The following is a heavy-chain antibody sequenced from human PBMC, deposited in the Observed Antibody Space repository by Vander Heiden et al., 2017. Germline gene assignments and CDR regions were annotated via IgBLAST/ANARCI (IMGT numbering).Heavy chain of an antibody. CDR1: GFSFSIYS. Sequence: EVQLVESGGGLVQRGESLRLSCAASGFSFSIYSMDWVRQAPGKGLEWISHIRSSITTIYYADSVKGRFTISRDNSKNLLYLQMSSLRAEDTAVYFCARVSAAADNWGRGTLVTVSS. CDR2: IRSSITTI. V-gene: IGHV3-48*01. D-gene: IGHD2-2*01. CDR3: ARVSAAADN. J-gene: IGHJ4*02.